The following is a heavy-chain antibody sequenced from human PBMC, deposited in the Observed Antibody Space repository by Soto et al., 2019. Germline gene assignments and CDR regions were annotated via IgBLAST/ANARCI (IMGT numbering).Heavy chain of an antibody. CDR2: IKTDGSYT. J-gene: IGHJ4*02. CDR1: GFNFSNHW. D-gene: IGHD6-19*01. Sequence: EVQLVESGGGLVQPGGSLRLSCAASGFNFSNHWMHCARQAPGKGLVWVSRIKTDGSYTNYADSVKGRSTISRDNVKNTLYLQMNSLRADDTAVYYCVRSPYRGWVDYWGQGTLVTVSS. CDR3: VRSPYRGWVDY. V-gene: IGHV3-74*01.